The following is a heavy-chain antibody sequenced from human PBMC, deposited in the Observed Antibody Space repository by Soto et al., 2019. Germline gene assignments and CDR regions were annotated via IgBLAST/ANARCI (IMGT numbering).Heavy chain of an antibody. V-gene: IGHV3-23*01. J-gene: IGHJ6*02. D-gene: IGHD2-2*01. CDR1: GVTVCSYA. CDR2: ISGSGGST. CDR3: AKVMGGDIVVVPAAMGDYYYYGMDV. Sequence: GGSLRISCAACGVTVCSYAMSGVRQDPGKGLEWVSAISGSGGSTYYADSVKGRFTISRDNSKNTLYLQMNSLRAEDTAVYYCAKVMGGDIVVVPAAMGDYYYYGMDVWGQGTTVTVSS.